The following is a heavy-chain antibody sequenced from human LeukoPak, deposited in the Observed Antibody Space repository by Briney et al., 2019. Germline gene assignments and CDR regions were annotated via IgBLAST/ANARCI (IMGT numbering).Heavy chain of an antibody. Sequence: SETLSLTCTIFGDSIKNEDYYWNWIRQPPGKGLEWIGYISEIGTTYYNPSLESRVTISVDTSKNQFSLKLSSVTAADTAVYYCARGRGVGATHGMDVWGQGTTVTVSS. D-gene: IGHD1-26*01. CDR3: ARGRGVGATHGMDV. V-gene: IGHV4-30-2*01. J-gene: IGHJ6*02. CDR1: GDSIKNEDYY. CDR2: ISEIGTT.